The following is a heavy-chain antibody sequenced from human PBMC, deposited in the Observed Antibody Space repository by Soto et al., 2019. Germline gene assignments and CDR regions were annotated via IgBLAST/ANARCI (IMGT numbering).Heavy chain of an antibody. CDR2: IYWDDDK. J-gene: IGHJ4*02. D-gene: IGHD6-13*01. Sequence: SGPTLVNPTQTLTLTCTFSGFSLSTSGVGVGWIRQPPGRALEWLALIYWDDDKRYSPSLKSRLTITKDTSKNQVVLTMTNMEPVDTATYFCAHSPLANAAGYPYYFDYWGQGTLVTVSS. CDR3: AHSPLANAAGYPYYFDY. CDR1: GFSLSTSGVG. V-gene: IGHV2-5*02.